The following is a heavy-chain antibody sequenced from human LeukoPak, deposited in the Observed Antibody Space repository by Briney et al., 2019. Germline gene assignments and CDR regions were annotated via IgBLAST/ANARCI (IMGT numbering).Heavy chain of an antibody. Sequence: ASGFTFSRXXXXXVRQAPGKXXXXXAXINQDGSDRSDKYYVDSVKGRFTISRDNAKNSLYLQMNNLRAEDTAVYYCATHPGDYWFGYLQLWGQGTLVTVSS. CDR2: INQDGSDRSDK. D-gene: IGHD3-10*01. V-gene: IGHV3-7*01. CDR1: GFTFSRXX. CDR3: ATHPGDYWFGYLQL. J-gene: IGHJ4*02.